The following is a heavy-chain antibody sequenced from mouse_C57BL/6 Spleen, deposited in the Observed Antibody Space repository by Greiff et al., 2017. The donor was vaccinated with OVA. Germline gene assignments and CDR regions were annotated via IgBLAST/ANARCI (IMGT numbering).Heavy chain of an antibody. CDR3: ARVYYGNYEYFDY. CDR2: ISSGGSYT. J-gene: IGHJ2*01. V-gene: IGHV5-6*01. D-gene: IGHD2-1*01. CDR1: GFTFSSYG. Sequence: EVHLVESGGDLVKPGGSLKLSCAASGFTFSSYGMSWVRQTPDKRLEWVATISSGGSYTYYPDSVKGRFTISRDNAKNTLYLQMSSLKSEDTAMYYCARVYYGNYEYFDYWGQGTTLTVSS.